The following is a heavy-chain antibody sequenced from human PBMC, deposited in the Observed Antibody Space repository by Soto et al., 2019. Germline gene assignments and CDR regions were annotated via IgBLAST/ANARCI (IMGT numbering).Heavy chain of an antibody. CDR3: ARGRYGDY. V-gene: IGHV1-18*01. Sequence: QVHLVQSGAEVNKPGASVKVSCKGSGYAFTTYGITWVRQAPGQGLEWMGWISAHNGNTNYAQKLQGRVTVTRDTSTSTAYMELRSLRSDDTAVDYCARGRYGDYWGQGALVTVSS. D-gene: IGHD1-1*01. CDR1: GYAFTTYG. CDR2: ISAHNGNT. J-gene: IGHJ4*02.